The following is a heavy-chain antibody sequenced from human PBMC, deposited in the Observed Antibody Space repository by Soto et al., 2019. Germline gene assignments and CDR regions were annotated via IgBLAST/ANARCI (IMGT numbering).Heavy chain of an antibody. J-gene: IGHJ4*02. D-gene: IGHD6-13*01. Sequence: TLSLTWAGSGKASSSGGYSWSWIRQPPGKGLEWIGYIYHSGSTYYNPSLKSRVTISVDRSKNQFSLKLSSVTAADTAVYYCAKDRSGYSSPLDYWGQGTLVTVSS. CDR2: IYHSGST. CDR3: AKDRSGYSSPLDY. CDR1: GKASSSGGYS. V-gene: IGHV4-30-2*01.